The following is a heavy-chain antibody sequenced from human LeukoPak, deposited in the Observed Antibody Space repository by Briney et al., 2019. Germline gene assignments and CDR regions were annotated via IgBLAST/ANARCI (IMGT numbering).Heavy chain of an antibody. Sequence: SETLSLTCAVSGGSISTYYWSWIRQPPGRGLEWIGYIYYSGSTNYNPSLKSRVTISVDPSKNQFSLKLSSVTAADTAVYYCARESPYYYYGMDVWGQGTTVTVSS. J-gene: IGHJ6*02. CDR3: ARESPYYYYGMDV. CDR1: GGSISTYY. V-gene: IGHV4-59*12. CDR2: IYYSGST.